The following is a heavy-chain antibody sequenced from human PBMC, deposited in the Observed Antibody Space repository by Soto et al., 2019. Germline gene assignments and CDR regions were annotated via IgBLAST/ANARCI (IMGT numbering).Heavy chain of an antibody. J-gene: IGHJ4*02. CDR2: ISYDGSNK. D-gene: IGHD6-13*01. V-gene: IGHV3-30-3*01. CDR1: GFTFSSYA. Sequence: QVQLVESGGGVVQPGRSLRLSCAASGFTFSSYAMHWVRQAPGKGLEWVAVISYDGSNKYYADSVKCRFTISRDNSKNTLYLQMNSLRAEDTAVYYCARDRRIAAAGFDYWGQGTLVTVSS. CDR3: ARDRRIAAAGFDY.